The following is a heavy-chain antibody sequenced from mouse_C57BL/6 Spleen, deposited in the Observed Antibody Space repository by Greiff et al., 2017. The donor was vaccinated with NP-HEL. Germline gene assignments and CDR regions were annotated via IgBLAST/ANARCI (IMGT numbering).Heavy chain of an antibody. CDR1: GYAFSSYW. CDR3: ARRVYYGITEAMDY. Sequence: VQLKESGAELVKPGASVKISCKASGYAFSSYWMNWVKQRPGKGLEWIGQIYPGDGDTNYNGKFKGKATLTADKSSSTAYMQLSSLTSEDSAVYFCARRVYYGITEAMDYWGQGTSVTVSS. CDR2: IYPGDGDT. D-gene: IGHD2-1*01. V-gene: IGHV1-80*01. J-gene: IGHJ4*01.